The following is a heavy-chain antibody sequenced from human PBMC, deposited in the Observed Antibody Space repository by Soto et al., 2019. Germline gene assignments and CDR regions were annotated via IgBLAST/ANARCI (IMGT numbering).Heavy chain of an antibody. CDR2: INPNSGGT. J-gene: IGHJ6*04. V-gene: IGHV1-2*02. D-gene: IGHD6-19*01. Sequence: ASVKVSCKASGYTFTGYYMHWVRQAPGQGLEWMGWINPNSGGTNYAQKFQGRVTMTRDTSISTAYMELSRLRSDDTAVYYCARDRGSSGWLDYYYYGMDVWGKGTTVTVSS. CDR1: GYTFTGYY. CDR3: ARDRGSSGWLDYYYYGMDV.